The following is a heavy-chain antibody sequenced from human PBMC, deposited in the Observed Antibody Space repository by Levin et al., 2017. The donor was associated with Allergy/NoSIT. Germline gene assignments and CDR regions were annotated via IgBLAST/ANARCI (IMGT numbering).Heavy chain of an antibody. CDR3: AKEMGATYDYFDY. CDR1: GFTFSSYG. V-gene: IGHV3-30*18. D-gene: IGHD1-26*01. Sequence: GGSLRLSCAASGFTFSSYGMHWVRQAPGKGLEWVAVISYDGSNKYYADSVKGRFTISRDNSKNTLYLQMNSLRAEDTAVYYCAKEMGATYDYFDYWGQGTLVTVSS. J-gene: IGHJ4*02. CDR2: ISYDGSNK.